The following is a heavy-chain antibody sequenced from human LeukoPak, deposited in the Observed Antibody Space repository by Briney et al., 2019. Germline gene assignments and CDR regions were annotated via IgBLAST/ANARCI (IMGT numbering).Heavy chain of an antibody. CDR3: AKDRLRFLEWSFDY. CDR1: GFTFSSYS. J-gene: IGHJ4*02. CDR2: ISSSSSYI. V-gene: IGHV3-21*04. D-gene: IGHD3-3*01. Sequence: GGSLRLSCAASGFTFSSYSMNWVRQAPGKGLEWVSSISSSSSYIYYADSVKGRFTISRDNAKNSLYLQMNSLRAEDTAVYYCAKDRLRFLEWSFDYWGQGTLVTVSS.